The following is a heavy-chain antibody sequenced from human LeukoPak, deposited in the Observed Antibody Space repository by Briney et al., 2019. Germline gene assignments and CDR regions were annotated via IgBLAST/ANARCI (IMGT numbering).Heavy chain of an antibody. CDR3: AKDHLSYGDEYYYYGMDV. D-gene: IGHD4-17*01. Sequence: GGSLRLSCAASGFTFSSYGMHWVRQAPGKGLEWVAVISYDGSNKYYADSVKGRFTTSRDNSKNTLYLQMNSLRAEDTAVYYCAKDHLSYGDEYYYYGMDVWGQGTTVTVSS. J-gene: IGHJ6*02. CDR2: ISYDGSNK. CDR1: GFTFSSYG. V-gene: IGHV3-30*18.